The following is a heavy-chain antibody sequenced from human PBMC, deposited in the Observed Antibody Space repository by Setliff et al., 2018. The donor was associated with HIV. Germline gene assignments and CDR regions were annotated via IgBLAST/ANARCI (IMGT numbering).Heavy chain of an antibody. D-gene: IGHD3-22*01. CDR1: GFTFSSYA. Sequence: GGSLRLSCAASGFTFSSYAMSWVRQAPGKGLEWVSAISGSGGSTYYADSVKGRFTISRDNSNNTLSLQMSSLRAEDTALYYCAKLDYYDYSGSWARKVAIDFWGRGTMVTVSS. CDR3: AKLDYYDYSGSWARKVAIDF. CDR2: ISGSGGST. J-gene: IGHJ3*01. V-gene: IGHV3-23*01.